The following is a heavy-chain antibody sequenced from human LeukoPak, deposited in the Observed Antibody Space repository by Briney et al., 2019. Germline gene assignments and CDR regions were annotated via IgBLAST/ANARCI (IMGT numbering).Heavy chain of an antibody. CDR1: GGTFSSYA. CDR2: IIPILGIA. CDR3: ARGPYSSNWYVDY. J-gene: IGHJ4*02. D-gene: IGHD6-13*01. Sequence: SVKVSCKASGGTFSSYAISWVRQAPGQGLEWMGRIIPILGIANYAQKFQGRVTITADKSTSTAYMELSSLRSEDTAVYYCARGPYSSNWYVDYWGQGTLVTVAS. V-gene: IGHV1-69*04.